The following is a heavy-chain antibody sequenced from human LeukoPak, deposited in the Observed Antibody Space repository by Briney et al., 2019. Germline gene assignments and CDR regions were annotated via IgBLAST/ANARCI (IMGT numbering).Heavy chain of an antibody. CDR3: ARGVGYSYGQNYYYYGMDV. J-gene: IGHJ6*02. CDR1: GGSFSGYY. Sequence: PSETLSLTCAVYGGSFSGYYWSWIRQPPGKGLEWIGEINHSGSTNYNPSLKSRVTISVDTSKNQFSLKLSSVTAADTAVYYCARGVGYSYGQNYYYYGMDVWGQGTTVTVSS. D-gene: IGHD5-18*01. V-gene: IGHV4-34*09. CDR2: INHSGST.